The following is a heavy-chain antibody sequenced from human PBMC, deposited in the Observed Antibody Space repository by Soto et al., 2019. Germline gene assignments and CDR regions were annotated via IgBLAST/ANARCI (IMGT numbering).Heavy chain of an antibody. D-gene: IGHD3-22*01. V-gene: IGHV4-30-4*01. Sequence: QVQLQESGPGLVKPSQTLSLTCTVSGGSISSGDYYWSWIRQPPGKGLEWIGYIYYSGSTYYNPYPTSRVTISVDTSKNQFSLKLSSVTAADTAVYYCARGYDSSGYNALGIDYWGQGTLVTVSS. J-gene: IGHJ4*02. CDR2: IYYSGST. CDR3: ARGYDSSGYNALGIDY. CDR1: GGSISSGDYY.